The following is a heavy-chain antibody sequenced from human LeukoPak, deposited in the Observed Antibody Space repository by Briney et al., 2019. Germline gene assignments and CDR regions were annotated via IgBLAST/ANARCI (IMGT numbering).Heavy chain of an antibody. Sequence: AASVKVSFKASGGTFSNYAISWVRQAPGQGLEWMGGIIPIFGTANYAQKFQGRVTITADKSTSTAYMELSSLRSEDTAVYYCARDTHGYCSGGSCYSGNWFDPWGQGTLVTVSS. CDR2: IIPIFGTA. V-gene: IGHV1-69*06. J-gene: IGHJ5*02. CDR1: GGTFSNYA. CDR3: ARDTHGYCSGGSCYSGNWFDP. D-gene: IGHD2-15*01.